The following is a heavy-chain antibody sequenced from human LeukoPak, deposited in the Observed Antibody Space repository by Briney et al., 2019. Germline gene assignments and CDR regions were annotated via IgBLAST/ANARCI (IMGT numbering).Heavy chain of an antibody. D-gene: IGHD3-16*01. V-gene: IGHV3-53*01. CDR3: VRVHGGGY. J-gene: IGHJ4*02. CDR2: LHRDGSV. CDR1: GFTVSDNN. Sequence: GGSLRLSCAASGFTVSDNNMIWVRQAPGKGLEWVSTLHRDGSVRYADSVNGRFTISVDDSKSTLSLQMSSLRDEDTAVYYCVRVHGGGYWGQGTLVTVSS.